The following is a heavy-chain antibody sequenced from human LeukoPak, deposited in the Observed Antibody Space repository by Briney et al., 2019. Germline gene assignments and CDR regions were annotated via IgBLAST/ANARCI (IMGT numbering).Heavy chain of an antibody. CDR2: IWYDGSNK. Sequence: GGSLRLSCAASGFTFSSYGMHWVRQAPGKGLEWVAVIWYDGSNKYYADSVKGRFTISRDNSKNTLYLQMNSLKTEDTAVYYCTTEYNFNYYDSSGYYYWGQGTLVTVSS. D-gene: IGHD3-22*01. CDR1: GFTFSSYG. CDR3: TTEYNFNYYDSSGYYY. V-gene: IGHV3-33*01. J-gene: IGHJ4*02.